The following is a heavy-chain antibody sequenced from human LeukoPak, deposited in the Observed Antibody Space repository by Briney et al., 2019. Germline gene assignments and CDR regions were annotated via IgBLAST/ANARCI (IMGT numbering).Heavy chain of an antibody. J-gene: IGHJ6*03. CDR2: MNPNSGNT. V-gene: IGHV1-8*03. CDR3: ARVKRVRTSYYMDV. CDR1: GYTFTSYD. Sequence: GSSVNVSCKASGYTFTSYDINWVRQATGQGLEWMGWMNPNSGNTGYAQKFQGRVTITRNTSISTAYMELSSLRSEDTAVYYCARVKRVRTSYYMDVWGKGTTVTVSS.